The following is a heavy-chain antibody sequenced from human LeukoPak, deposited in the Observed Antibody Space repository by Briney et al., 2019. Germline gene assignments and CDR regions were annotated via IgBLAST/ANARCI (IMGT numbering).Heavy chain of an antibody. CDR3: ARYSTNIVVVPAAIRGGYDY. CDR1: GYTFTSYG. Sequence: SVKVSCKASGYTFTSYGISWVRQAPGQGLEWMGGIIPIFGTANYAQKFQGRVTITADESTSTAYMELSSLRSEDTAVYYCARYSTNIVVVPAAIRGGYDYWGQGTLVTVSS. D-gene: IGHD2-2*02. CDR2: IIPIFGTA. V-gene: IGHV1-69*13. J-gene: IGHJ4*02.